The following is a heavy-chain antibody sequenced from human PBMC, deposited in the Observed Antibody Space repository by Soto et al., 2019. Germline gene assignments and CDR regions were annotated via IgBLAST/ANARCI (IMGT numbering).Heavy chain of an antibody. J-gene: IGHJ3*02. D-gene: IGHD3-10*01. V-gene: IGHV4-38-2*02. Sequence: NPSETLSLTCAVSGYSISSGYYWGWIRQPPGKGLEWIGSIYHSGSTYYNPSLKSRVTISVDTSKNQFSLKLSSVTAADTAVYYCAREIRITMVRGVINDAFDIWGQGTMVT. CDR1: GYSISSGYY. CDR2: IYHSGST. CDR3: AREIRITMVRGVINDAFDI.